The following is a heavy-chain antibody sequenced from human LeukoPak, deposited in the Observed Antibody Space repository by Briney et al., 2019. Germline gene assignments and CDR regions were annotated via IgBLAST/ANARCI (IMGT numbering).Heavy chain of an antibody. V-gene: IGHV4-59*01. D-gene: IGHD2-15*01. CDR1: GGSISGYY. CDR2: IYYTGIT. Sequence: SETLSLTCTVSGGSISGYYWSWIRQPPGKGLEWIGFIYYTGITTYNPSLKSRVTISVDTSKNQFSLKLTSVTAADTAVYYCARAGQGTQWSFDYWGQGTLVAVSS. CDR3: ARAGQGTQWSFDY. J-gene: IGHJ4*02.